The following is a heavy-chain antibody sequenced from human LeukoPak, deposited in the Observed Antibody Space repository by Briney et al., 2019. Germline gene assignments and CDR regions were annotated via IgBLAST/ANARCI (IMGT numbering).Heavy chain of an antibody. CDR3: ANLDSSGYSTFDY. J-gene: IGHJ4*02. CDR2: ISSSSSYI. V-gene: IGHV3-21*01. Sequence: PGGSLRLSCAASGFSLSAYNMNWVRQAPGKGLEWVSSISSSSSYIYYADSVKGRFIISRDNSKNTLYLQMNSLRPEDTAVYFCANLDSSGYSTFDYWGQGTLVTVSS. D-gene: IGHD3-22*01. CDR1: GFSLSAYN.